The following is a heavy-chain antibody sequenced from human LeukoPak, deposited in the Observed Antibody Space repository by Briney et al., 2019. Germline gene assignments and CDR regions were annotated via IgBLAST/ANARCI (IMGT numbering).Heavy chain of an antibody. V-gene: IGHV4-38-2*02. Sequence: SETLSLTCTVSGYSISTGYYWGWIRQPPGKGLEWIGTIYHSGSTYYNPSLKSRFAISIDTSKNQFSLKLSSVTAADTAVYYCARVDSSNRYDSRGYFDYWGQGTLVTVSS. CDR2: IYHSGST. CDR1: GYSISTGYY. CDR3: ARVDSSNRYDSRGYFDY. D-gene: IGHD6-13*01. J-gene: IGHJ4*02.